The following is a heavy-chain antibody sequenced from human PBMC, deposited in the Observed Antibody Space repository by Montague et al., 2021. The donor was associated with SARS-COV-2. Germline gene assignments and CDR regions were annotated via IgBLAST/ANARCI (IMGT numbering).Heavy chain of an antibody. CDR3: ASAFYGDHWAFDV. V-gene: IGHV6-1*01. CDR2: TYYRSRWRS. CDR1: GDSVSSTSAS. Sequence: CAISGDSVSSTSASWNWIRQSPSRGLEWLGRTYYRSRWRSQYPGSLESRITISGDTSKNQFSLQLNSVTPEDTAVYYCASAFYGDHWAFDVWGQGTMVTVSS. J-gene: IGHJ3*01. D-gene: IGHD3-3*02.